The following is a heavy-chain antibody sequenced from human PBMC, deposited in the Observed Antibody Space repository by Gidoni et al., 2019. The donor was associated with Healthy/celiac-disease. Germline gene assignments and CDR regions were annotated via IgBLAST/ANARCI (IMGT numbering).Heavy chain of an antibody. CDR3: TVERYSSGWIEYNWFDP. Sequence: EVQLVESGGGLVKPGGSLRLSCAASGFTFSNAWMSWGRQAPGKGLEWVGRIKSKTDGGTTDYAAPVKGRFTISRDDSKNTLYLQMNSLKTEDTAVYYCTVERYSSGWIEYNWFDPWGQGTLVTVSS. CDR2: IKSKTDGGTT. CDR1: GFTFSNAW. V-gene: IGHV3-15*01. D-gene: IGHD6-19*01. J-gene: IGHJ5*02.